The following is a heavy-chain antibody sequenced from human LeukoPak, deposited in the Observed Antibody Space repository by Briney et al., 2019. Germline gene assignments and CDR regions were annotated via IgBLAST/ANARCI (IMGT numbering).Heavy chain of an antibody. V-gene: IGHV3-23*01. CDR1: GFTLSSSA. Sequence: GSLRLSCAASGFTLSSSAMNWVRQAPGKGLEWVSAISGSGGSTYYADSVKGRFTISRDNSKNTLYLQMNSLRAEDTAVYYCAKWAVAGSGLWGQGTLVTVSS. D-gene: IGHD6-19*01. J-gene: IGHJ4*02. CDR2: ISGSGGST. CDR3: AKWAVAGSGL.